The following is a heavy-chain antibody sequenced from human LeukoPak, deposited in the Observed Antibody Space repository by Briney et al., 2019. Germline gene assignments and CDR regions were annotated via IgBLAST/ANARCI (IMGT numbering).Heavy chain of an antibody. J-gene: IGHJ4*02. V-gene: IGHV4-59*03. CDR2: VHHTGTT. Sequence: PSETLSLTCKVSRGSITDYYWSWIRQPPGKGLEWIAFVHHTGTTSYRPSLRRRATIFLDTSTNQFSLKLSSVTAADTGMYFCATGGDSSKWFGRWGQGTLVTVSS. CDR3: ATGGDSSKWFGR. CDR1: RGSITDYY. D-gene: IGHD3-10*01.